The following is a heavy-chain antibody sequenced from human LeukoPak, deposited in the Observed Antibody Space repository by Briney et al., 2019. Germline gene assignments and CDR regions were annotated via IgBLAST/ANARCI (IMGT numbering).Heavy chain of an antibody. V-gene: IGHV3-7*01. J-gene: IGHJ3*02. Sequence: GGSLRLSCAASGFTFSSYWMSWVRQAPGKGLEWVANIKQDGSEKYYVDSVKGRFTISRDNAKNSLYLQMNSLRAEDTAVYYCAKDVVVTATYAFDIWGQGTMVTVSS. CDR2: IKQDGSEK. CDR3: AKDVVVTATYAFDI. D-gene: IGHD2-21*02. CDR1: GFTFSSYW.